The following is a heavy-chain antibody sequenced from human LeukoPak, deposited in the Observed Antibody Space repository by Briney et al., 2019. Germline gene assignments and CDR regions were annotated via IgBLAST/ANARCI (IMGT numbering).Heavy chain of an antibody. CDR2: ISSSSSYI. V-gene: IGHV3-21*01. J-gene: IGHJ4*02. Sequence: GRSLRLSCAASGFTFSSYSMNWVRQAPGKGLEWVSSISSSSSYIYYADSVKGRFTISRDNAKNSLYLQMNSLRAEDTAVYYCARDQSRVMVRGVPDYWGQGTLVTVSS. CDR1: GFTFSSYS. D-gene: IGHD3-10*01. CDR3: ARDQSRVMVRGVPDY.